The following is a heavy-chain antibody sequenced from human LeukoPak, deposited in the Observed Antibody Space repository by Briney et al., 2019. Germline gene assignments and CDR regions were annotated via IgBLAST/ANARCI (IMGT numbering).Heavy chain of an antibody. J-gene: IGHJ6*02. Sequence: PGGSLRLSCAASGFTFSDYYMSWVRQAPGKGLEWVSYISSSGSTIYYADSVKGRFTISRDNAKNSLYLQMNSLRAEDTAVYYCARDTTSLRGSYYYYGMDVWGLGTTVTVSS. CDR1: GFTFSDYY. V-gene: IGHV3-11*01. CDR2: ISSSGSTI. D-gene: IGHD3-10*01. CDR3: ARDTTSLRGSYYYYGMDV.